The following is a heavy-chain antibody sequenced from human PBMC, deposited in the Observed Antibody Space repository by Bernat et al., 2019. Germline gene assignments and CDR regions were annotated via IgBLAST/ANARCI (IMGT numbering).Heavy chain of an antibody. D-gene: IGHD6-19*01. J-gene: IGHJ4*02. V-gene: IGHV3-43*02. CDR1: GFTFYVYP. CDR3: AKDIGITVTGTTRFDY. Sequence: EVQLVESGGGVVQPGGSLRLSCAASGFTFYVYPIPWARQAPGKGLGWVSLISGDGGSTYYADSVKGRFTISRDNSKNSLYLQMNSLRTEDTALYYCAKDIGITVTGTTRFDYWGQGTLVTVSS. CDR2: ISGDGGST.